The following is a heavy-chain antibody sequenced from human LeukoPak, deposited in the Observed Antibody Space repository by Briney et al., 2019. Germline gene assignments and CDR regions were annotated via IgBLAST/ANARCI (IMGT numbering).Heavy chain of an antibody. D-gene: IGHD3-22*01. CDR1: GYTFTGYY. V-gene: IGHV1-2*02. CDR3: ARAGSTMIVMAFDI. Sequence: ASVKVSCKASGYTFTGYYMHWVRQAPGQGLEWMGWINPNSGGTNYAQKFQGRVTMTRDTSISTAYMELSRLRSDDTAVYYCARAGSTMIVMAFDIWGQGTTVTVSS. J-gene: IGHJ3*02. CDR2: INPNSGGT.